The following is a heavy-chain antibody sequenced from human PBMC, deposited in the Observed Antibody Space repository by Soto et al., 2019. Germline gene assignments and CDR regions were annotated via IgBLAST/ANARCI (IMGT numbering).Heavy chain of an antibody. Sequence: EVQLVESGGGLVQPGGSLRLSCAASGFSFSTYWMSWVRQAPGKGPEWVANIKQDRSKKNYVDSVKGRFTISRENAKNSLFLQLNSMRPDDTAVYYCTRVHIVEVTAHDAFDIWGQGTMVAVSS. CDR3: TRVHIVEVTAHDAFDI. V-gene: IGHV3-7*01. CDR2: IKQDRSKK. D-gene: IGHD2-21*02. CDR1: GFSFSTYW. J-gene: IGHJ3*02.